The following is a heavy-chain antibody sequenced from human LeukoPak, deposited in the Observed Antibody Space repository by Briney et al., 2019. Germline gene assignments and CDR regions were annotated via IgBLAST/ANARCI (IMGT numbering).Heavy chain of an antibody. V-gene: IGHV4-39*01. CDR1: GGSITSSSYY. J-gene: IGHJ6*02. D-gene: IGHD2-15*01. CDR3: ARRGYCSGGSCYAPSGMDV. CDR2: IYYSGST. Sequence: SETLSLTCTVSGGSITSSSYYWDWIRQPPGKGLEWIGSIYYSGSTYYNPSLNSRVTIPVNTSKTQFSLRLTSVTAADTAVYYCARRGYCSGGSCYAPSGMDVWGQGTTVTVSS.